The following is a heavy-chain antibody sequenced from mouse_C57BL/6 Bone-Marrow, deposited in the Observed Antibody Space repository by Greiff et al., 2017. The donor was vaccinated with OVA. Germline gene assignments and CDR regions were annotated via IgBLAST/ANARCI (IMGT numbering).Heavy chain of an antibody. CDR2: IWGGGST. V-gene: IGHV2-9*01. CDR1: GFSLTSYG. J-gene: IGHJ4*01. D-gene: IGHD2-4*01. Sequence: VKLMESGPGLVAPSQSLSITCTVSGFSLTSYGVDWVRQPPGKGLEWLGVIWGGGSTNYNSALMSRLSISKDNSKSQVFLKMNSLQTDDTAMYYCAKHYYDYDGAAYYAMDYWGQGTSVTVSS. CDR3: AKHYYDYDGAAYYAMDY.